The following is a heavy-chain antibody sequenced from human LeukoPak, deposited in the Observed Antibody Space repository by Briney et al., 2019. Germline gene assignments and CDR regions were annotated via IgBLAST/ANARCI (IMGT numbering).Heavy chain of an antibody. V-gene: IGHV3-7*01. D-gene: IGHD6-13*01. Sequence: GGSLRLSCAASGFTFSNYWMDWVRQAPGKGLEWVANIQQGGSEKYYVDSVKGRFIISRDDAKNSLFLQMNSLRAEDTAVYYCAREIAQQLDSWGQGTLVTVSS. CDR1: GFTFSNYW. J-gene: IGHJ5*01. CDR3: AREIAQQLDS. CDR2: IQQGGSEK.